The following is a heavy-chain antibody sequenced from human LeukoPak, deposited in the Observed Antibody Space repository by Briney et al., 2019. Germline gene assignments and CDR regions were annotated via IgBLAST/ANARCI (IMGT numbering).Heavy chain of an antibody. D-gene: IGHD3-10*01. CDR3: ARSVVRGVISYYYYYMDV. Sequence: PSETLSLTCSVSGYSISSGSYYWSWIRQPAGKGLEWIGRIYTSGSTNYNPSLKSRVTISVDTSKNQFSLKLSSVTAADTAVYYCARSVVRGVISYYYYYMDVWGKGTTVTISS. V-gene: IGHV4-61*02. CDR1: GYSISSGSYY. J-gene: IGHJ6*03. CDR2: IYTSGST.